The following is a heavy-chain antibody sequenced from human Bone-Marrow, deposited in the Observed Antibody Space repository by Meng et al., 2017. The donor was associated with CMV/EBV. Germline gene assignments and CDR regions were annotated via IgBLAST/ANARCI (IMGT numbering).Heavy chain of an antibody. Sequence: GGSLRLSCAASGFTFDDYAMHWVRQAPGKGLEWVSGISWNSGSIGYADSVKGRFTISRDNAKNSLYLQMNSLRAEDTALYYCAKEIIAVAGTRNYYYYGMDVWAQGTTVTVSS. J-gene: IGHJ6*02. CDR2: ISWNSGSI. V-gene: IGHV3-9*01. CDR1: GFTFDDYA. CDR3: AKEIIAVAGTRNYYYYGMDV. D-gene: IGHD6-19*01.